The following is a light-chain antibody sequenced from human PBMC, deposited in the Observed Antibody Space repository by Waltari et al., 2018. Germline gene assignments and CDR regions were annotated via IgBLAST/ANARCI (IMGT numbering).Light chain of an antibody. CDR1: QSVSSS. Sequence: EIVLTQSPATLSLSPGERATLSCRASQSVSSSLAWYQHIPGQAPRLLIYDASNRAAGIPARFSGSGSGTDFTLTISSLEPEDFAFYYCQQRNNWPWAFGQGTKVEIK. CDR3: QQRNNWPWA. V-gene: IGKV3-11*01. CDR2: DAS. J-gene: IGKJ1*01.